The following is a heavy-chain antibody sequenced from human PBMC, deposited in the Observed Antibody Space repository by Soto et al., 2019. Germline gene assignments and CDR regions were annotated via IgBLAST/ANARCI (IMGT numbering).Heavy chain of an antibody. CDR2: IDPSDSYT. Sequence: LGESLKISCNGSGYSFTSYWISWVRQMPGKGLEWMGRIDPSDSYTNYSPSFQGHVTISADKSISTAYLQWSSLKASDTAMYYCARLGSYYYGMDVWGQGTTVTVSS. V-gene: IGHV5-10-1*01. CDR3: ARLGSYYYGMDV. J-gene: IGHJ6*02. CDR1: GYSFTSYW. D-gene: IGHD7-27*01.